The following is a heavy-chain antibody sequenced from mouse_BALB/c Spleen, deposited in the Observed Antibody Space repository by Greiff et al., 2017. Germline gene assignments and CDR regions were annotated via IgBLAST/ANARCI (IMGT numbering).Heavy chain of an antibody. D-gene: IGHD1-2*01. Sequence: EVHLVESGGGLVQPGGSRKLSCAASGFTFSSFGMHWVRQAPEKGLEWVAYISSGSSTIYYADTVKGRFTLSRDNPKNTLFLQLTSLRSEDTAMYYCARGGLRLPYYFDYWGQGTTLTVSS. J-gene: IGHJ2*01. V-gene: IGHV5-17*02. CDR2: ISSGSSTI. CDR1: GFTFSSFG. CDR3: ARGGLRLPYYFDY.